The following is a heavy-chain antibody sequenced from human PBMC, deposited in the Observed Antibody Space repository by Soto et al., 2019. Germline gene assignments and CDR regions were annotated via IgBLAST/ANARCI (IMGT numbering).Heavy chain of an antibody. V-gene: IGHV4-61*01. J-gene: IGHJ4*02. CDR1: GGSVSSGSYY. CDR2: IYYSGST. Sequence: SETLSLTCTVSGGSVSSGSYYWSWIWQPPGKGLEWIGYIYYSGSTNYNPSLKSRVTISVDTSKNQFSLKLSSVTAADTAVYYCARDNLELWLDYWGQGTLVTVSS. CDR3: ARDNLELWLDY. D-gene: IGHD5-18*01.